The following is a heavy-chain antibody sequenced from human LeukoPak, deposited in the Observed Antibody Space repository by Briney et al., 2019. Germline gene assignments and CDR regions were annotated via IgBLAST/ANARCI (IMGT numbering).Heavy chain of an antibody. Sequence: GGSLRLSCAASGFTFSSYAMHWVRQAPGKGLEWVAVISYDGSNKYYADSVKGRFTISRDNSKNTLYLQMNSLRAEDTAVYYCAKDWGFGFRGGYFYHLGQGTLVTVSS. D-gene: IGHD3-10*01. CDR3: AKDWGFGFRGGYFYH. V-gene: IGHV3-30*04. CDR2: ISYDGSNK. J-gene: IGHJ4*02. CDR1: GFTFSSYA.